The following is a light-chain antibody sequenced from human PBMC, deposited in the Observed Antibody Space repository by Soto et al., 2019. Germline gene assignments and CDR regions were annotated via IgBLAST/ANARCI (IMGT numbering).Light chain of an antibody. V-gene: IGKV1-5*01. CDR2: DAS. CDR3: QQYGGYSGYS. CDR1: YSINSW. Sequence: DIQMTQSPSTLSASVEDRVTITRRATYSINSWLAWYHQKPGKGPKLLIYDASNLESGVPPRFSGSRSGPELSLVIISLQPDAFVTYYCQQYGGYSGYSFGQGEKREIK. J-gene: IGKJ2*03.